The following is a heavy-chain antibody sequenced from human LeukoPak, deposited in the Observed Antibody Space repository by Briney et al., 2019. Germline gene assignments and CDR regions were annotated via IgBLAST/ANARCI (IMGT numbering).Heavy chain of an antibody. CDR3: ARTVSGYGYSFYYYYGMDV. V-gene: IGHV1-8*01. J-gene: IGHJ6*02. CDR1: GYTFTSYD. Sequence: ASVKVSCKASGYTFTSYDINWVRQATGQGLEWMGWTNPNSGNTGYAQKFQGRVTMTRNTSISAAYMELSSLRSEDTAVYYCARTVSGYGYSFYYYYGMDVWGQGTTVTVSS. D-gene: IGHD5-18*01. CDR2: TNPNSGNT.